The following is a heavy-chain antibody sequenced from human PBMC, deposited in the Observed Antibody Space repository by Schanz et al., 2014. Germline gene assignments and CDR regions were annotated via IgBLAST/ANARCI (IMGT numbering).Heavy chain of an antibody. CDR3: ARGGYSSGWYDRDIAHFDY. CDR2: ISAYNGNT. Sequence: QVHLVQSGAEVKKPGSSVKVSCKASGGTFSSDTFSWVRQAPGQGLEWMGWISAYNGNTNYAQKLQGRVTMTTDTSTSTAYMELRSLRSDDTAVYYCARGGYSSGWYDRDIAHFDYWGQGTLVNVSA. CDR1: GGTFSSDT. D-gene: IGHD6-19*01. J-gene: IGHJ4*02. V-gene: IGHV1-18*01.